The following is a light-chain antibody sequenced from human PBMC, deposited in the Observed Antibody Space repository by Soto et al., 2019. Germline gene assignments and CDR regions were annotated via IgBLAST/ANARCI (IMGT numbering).Light chain of an antibody. V-gene: IGLV1-36*01. J-gene: IGLJ2*01. CDR2: AND. Sequence: QSVLTQPPSVSGAPRQRVTISCSGSSSNIGSNAVNWYQQFPGKAPKLLIYANDDRPSGVPDRFSGSTSGTSASLAITGLQAEDAADYYCQSYDNSLLAYVFGGGTKLTVL. CDR1: SSNIGSNA. CDR3: QSYDNSLLAYV.